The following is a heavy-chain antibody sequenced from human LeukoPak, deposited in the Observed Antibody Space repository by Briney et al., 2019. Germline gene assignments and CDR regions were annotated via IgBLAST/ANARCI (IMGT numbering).Heavy chain of an antibody. J-gene: IGHJ4*02. CDR3: ATGYSNGWTSDFDY. CDR2: IHTSGST. V-gene: IGHV4-61*02. D-gene: IGHD6-19*01. CDR1: GGSISSGSYY. Sequence: SETLSLTCTVSGGSISSGSYYWSWIRQPAGKGLEWIGRIHTSGSTNYNPSLKSRVTISVDTSKNQFSLKLSSVTAADTAVYYCATGYSNGWTSDFDYWGQGILVTVSS.